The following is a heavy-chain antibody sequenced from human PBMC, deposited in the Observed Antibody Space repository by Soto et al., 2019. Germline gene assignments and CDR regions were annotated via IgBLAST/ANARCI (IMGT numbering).Heavy chain of an antibody. CDR3: VRVLWCGEFHWFDP. V-gene: IGHV4-34*01. D-gene: IGHD3-10*01. Sequence: SQTLSLTCAVYAGSFSAYYWSWIRQPPGKGLEWIGEINHSGSTNYNPSLKSRVTISVDTSKNQFSLKLSSVTAADTAVYYCVRVLWCGEFHWFDPWGQGTLVTGSS. CDR2: INHSGST. CDR1: AGSFSAYY. J-gene: IGHJ5*02.